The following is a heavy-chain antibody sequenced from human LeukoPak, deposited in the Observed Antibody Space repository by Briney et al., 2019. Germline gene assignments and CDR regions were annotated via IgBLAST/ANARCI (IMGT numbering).Heavy chain of an antibody. D-gene: IGHD4-17*01. CDR3: AKDILATVTTDWYFDL. Sequence: GGSLRLSCAASGFTFSSYAMCWVRQAPWKGLEWVSAISGSGGSTYYADSVKGRFTISRDNSKNTLYLQMNSLRAEDTAVYYCAKDILATVTTDWYFDLWGRGTLVTVSS. V-gene: IGHV3-23*01. CDR1: GFTFSSYA. CDR2: ISGSGGST. J-gene: IGHJ2*01.